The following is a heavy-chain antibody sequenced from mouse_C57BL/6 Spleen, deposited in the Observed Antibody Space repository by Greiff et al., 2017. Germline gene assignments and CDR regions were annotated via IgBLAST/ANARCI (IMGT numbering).Heavy chain of an antibody. V-gene: IGHV2-2*01. CDR2: IWSGGST. J-gene: IGHJ2*01. CDR1: GFSLTSYG. CDR3: ARNLYGSGFDY. Sequence: QVQLKEPGPGLVQPSQSLSITCTVSGFSLTSYGVHWVRQSPGKGLEWLGVIWSGGSTDYNAAFISRLSISKDNSKSQVFFKMNSLQADDTAIYDCARNLYGSGFDYWGQGTTLTVSS. D-gene: IGHD1-1*01.